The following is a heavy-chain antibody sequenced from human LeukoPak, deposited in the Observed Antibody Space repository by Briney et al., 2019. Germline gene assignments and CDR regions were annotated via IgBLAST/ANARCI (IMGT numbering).Heavy chain of an antibody. D-gene: IGHD5-24*01. Sequence: SETLSLTCTVSGGSISNYYWNWIRQPPGKGLEWIGYIYYTGSTNYNPSLKSRVTMSVDTSKNQFSLKLSSVTAADTAVYYCARHRSGWLQSSFDYWGQGTLVTVSS. V-gene: IGHV4-59*08. CDR2: IYYTGST. CDR1: GGSISNYY. CDR3: ARHRSGWLQSSFDY. J-gene: IGHJ4*02.